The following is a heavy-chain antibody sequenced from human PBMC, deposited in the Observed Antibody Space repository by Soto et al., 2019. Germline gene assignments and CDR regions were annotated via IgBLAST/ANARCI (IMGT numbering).Heavy chain of an antibody. Sequence: SPVKVSCKASGYTFTGYYMHWVRQDPGQGLEWMGWINPNSGGTNYAQKFQGWVTMTRDTSISTAYMELSRLTSDDTAVYYCARGPDCSSTSCYTAVGRFDPWGQGTLVTVPQ. J-gene: IGHJ5*02. CDR1: GYTFTGYY. CDR3: ARGPDCSSTSCYTAVGRFDP. CDR2: INPNSGGT. D-gene: IGHD2-2*02. V-gene: IGHV1-2*04.